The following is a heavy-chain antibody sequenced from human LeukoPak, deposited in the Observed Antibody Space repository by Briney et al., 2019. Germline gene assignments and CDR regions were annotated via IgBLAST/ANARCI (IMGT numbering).Heavy chain of an antibody. J-gene: IGHJ6*03. CDR2: IYTSGST. CDR3: ARSESGYDSRSHLLSSWHYYYYMDV. D-gene: IGHD5-12*01. V-gene: IGHV4-4*09. CDR1: GGSISGNA. Sequence: KTSETLSLTCTVSGGSISGNAWSWIRQPPGKGLEWIACIYTSGSTDSNPSLTSRVTISVDTSKSQFSLKLSSVTAADTAVYYCARSESGYDSRSHLLSSWHYYYYMDVWGKGTTVTVSS.